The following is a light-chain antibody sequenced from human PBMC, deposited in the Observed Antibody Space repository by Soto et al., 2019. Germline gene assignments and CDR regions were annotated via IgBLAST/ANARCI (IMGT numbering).Light chain of an antibody. CDR3: QVWDTTSDQGV. Sequence: SYDLTQPPSVSVAPGQTATVTCGGNNVGSKSVHWYQQKPGQAPVLVVYDDSDRPSGIPERFSGSNSGNTATLTISRVEAGDEADYYCQVWDTTSDQGVFGTGTKVTV. J-gene: IGLJ1*01. CDR1: NVGSKS. V-gene: IGLV3-21*02. CDR2: DDS.